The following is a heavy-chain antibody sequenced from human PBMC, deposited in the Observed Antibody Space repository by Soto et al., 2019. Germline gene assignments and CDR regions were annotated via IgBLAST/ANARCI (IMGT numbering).Heavy chain of an antibody. Sequence: GESLKISCNGSGYSFTTYWIGWVRQLPGQGLEWMGVMFPGDSDTRYSPSFQGQVTMSADPSTNTAYLEWSSLKAADSAMYYCARVPDSSLGTMDVWGQGTTVTVSS. CDR3: ARVPDSSLGTMDV. J-gene: IGHJ6*02. D-gene: IGHD6-19*01. CDR2: MFPGDSDT. V-gene: IGHV5-51*01. CDR1: GYSFTTYW.